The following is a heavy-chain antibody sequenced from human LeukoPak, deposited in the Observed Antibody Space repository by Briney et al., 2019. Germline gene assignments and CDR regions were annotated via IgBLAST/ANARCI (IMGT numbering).Heavy chain of an antibody. CDR1: GFTSNDHA. J-gene: IGHJ3*02. D-gene: IGHD3-10*01. CDR3: ARAMVRGVITNAFDI. CDR2: IYWNSGGT. Sequence: GGSLRLSCAASGFTSNDHAMHWIRQIPGKGLEWVSGIYWNSGGTGYADSVKGRFTISRDNAKNSLYLQMNSLRAEDTALYHCARAMVRGVITNAFDIWGQGTMVTVSS. V-gene: IGHV3-20*01.